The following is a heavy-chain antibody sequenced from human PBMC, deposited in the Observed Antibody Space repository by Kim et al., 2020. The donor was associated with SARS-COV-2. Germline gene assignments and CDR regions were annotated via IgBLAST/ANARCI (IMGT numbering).Heavy chain of an antibody. V-gene: IGHV3-73*01. CDR3: TILRGGYSGGDDAFDI. D-gene: IGHD2-21*01. Sequence: GGSLRLSCAASTFTFSASAIHWVRQPSGKGPEGIGRKRSGANNYALSYAGSVKGRFIVSRDDSKNTAILQMNSLKIEDTAVCYCTILRGGYSGGDDAFDILGQGTMVTVSS. J-gene: IGHJ3*02. CDR2: KRSGANNYAL. CDR1: TFTFSASA.